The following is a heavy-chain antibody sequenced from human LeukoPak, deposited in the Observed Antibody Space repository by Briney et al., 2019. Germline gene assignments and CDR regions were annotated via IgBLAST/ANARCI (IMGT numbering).Heavy chain of an antibody. CDR3: AKHNGGGVGSYVAPGPPDYFDY. CDR2: IYFSGSA. CDR1: GDITHY. V-gene: IGHV4-39*01. Sequence: ASETLSLTCTVSGDITHYWGWIRQPPGKGLECIGSIYFSGSAYYNPSLRSRVTIFLDTSKKQLSLKLNSVTAADTAVYYCAKHNGGGVGSYVAPGPPDYFDYWGQGTLVTVSS. D-gene: IGHD1-26*01. J-gene: IGHJ4*02.